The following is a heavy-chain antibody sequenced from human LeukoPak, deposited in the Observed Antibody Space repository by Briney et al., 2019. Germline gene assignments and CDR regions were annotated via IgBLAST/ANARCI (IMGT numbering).Heavy chain of an antibody. CDR1: GYTFTSYG. CDR3: ARDSSDYYDSSGYYYY. Sequence: ASVKVSCKASGYTFTSYGISWVRQASGQGLEWMGWISAYNGNTNYAQKLQGRVTMTTDTSTSTAYMELRSLRSDDTAVYYCARDSSDYYDSSGYYYYWGQGTLVTVSS. J-gene: IGHJ4*02. CDR2: ISAYNGNT. V-gene: IGHV1-18*01. D-gene: IGHD3-22*01.